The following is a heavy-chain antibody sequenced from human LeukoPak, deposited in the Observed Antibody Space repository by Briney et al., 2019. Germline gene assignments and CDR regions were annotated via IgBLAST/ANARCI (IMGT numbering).Heavy chain of an antibody. CDR1: GGTFSRYA. CDR2: IISTTGTR. J-gene: IGHJ4*02. V-gene: IGHV1-69*13. D-gene: IGHD3-3*01. CDR3: ARDKHYDFWSGSADY. Sequence: SVKVSCKASGGTFSRYAVSWVRQAPGQGLQWVGGIISTTGTRIYAQKFQGRVTITADESTNTAYMELSSLTSDDTAAYYCARDKHYDFWSGSADYWGQGSLVTVSS.